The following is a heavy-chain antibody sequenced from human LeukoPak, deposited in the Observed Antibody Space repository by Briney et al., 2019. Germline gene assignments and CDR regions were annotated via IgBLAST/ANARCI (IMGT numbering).Heavy chain of an antibody. CDR3: ARGQYYYDTSGYYADY. Sequence: GGSLRLSCAGSGFTFSIYATHWVRQAPGKGLEWVAVISYDGSSKYYADSVKGRFTISRDNSKNTLYLQMNSLRAEDTAVYYCARGQYYYDTSGYYADYWGQGTLVTVSS. CDR1: GFTFSIYA. V-gene: IGHV3-30-3*01. J-gene: IGHJ4*02. D-gene: IGHD3-22*01. CDR2: ISYDGSSK.